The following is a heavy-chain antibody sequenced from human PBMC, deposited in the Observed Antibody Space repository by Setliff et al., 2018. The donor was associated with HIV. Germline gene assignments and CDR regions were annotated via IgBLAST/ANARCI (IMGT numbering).Heavy chain of an antibody. J-gene: IGHJ4*02. CDR3: AKDPRAAVATICDY. CDR1: GGTFSNYV. CDR2: IIPIFGET. V-gene: IGHV1-69*05. Sequence: ASVKVSCKACGGTFSNYVVSWVRQAPGQRLEWMGGIIPIFGETDYAQMFQGRVTITTDESTSTVYVELNSLRAEDTAVYYCAKDPRAAVATICDYWGQGTLVTVSS. D-gene: IGHD5-12*01.